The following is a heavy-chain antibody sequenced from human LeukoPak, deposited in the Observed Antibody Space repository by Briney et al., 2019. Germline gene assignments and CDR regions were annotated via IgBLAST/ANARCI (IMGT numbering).Heavy chain of an antibody. Sequence: SGPTLVKPTQTLTLTCTFSGFSLTTSGVSVGWIRQPPGKALERLALIYWDDDKRYSPSLKSRLTITKDTSKDQVVLTMTNMDPVDTATYFCTHRPRFDYYDSSGPFDYWGQGTLVTVSS. J-gene: IGHJ4*02. V-gene: IGHV2-5*02. CDR3: THRPRFDYYDSSGPFDY. CDR1: GFSLTTSGVS. CDR2: IYWDDDK. D-gene: IGHD3-22*01.